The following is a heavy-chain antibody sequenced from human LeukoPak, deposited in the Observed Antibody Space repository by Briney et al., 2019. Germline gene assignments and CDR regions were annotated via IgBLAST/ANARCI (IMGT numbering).Heavy chain of an antibody. V-gene: IGHV4-59*08. CDR1: GGSISSYY. D-gene: IGHD2/OR15-2a*01. Sequence: SETLSLACTVSGGSISSYYWSWIRQPPGKGLEWIAYISDIGSISYNPSLKSRVTISLDTSKNQFSLKLSSVTAADTAVYYCAGHHPRNTVDFWGQGTLVTVSS. CDR2: ISDIGSI. CDR3: AGHHPRNTVDF. J-gene: IGHJ4*02.